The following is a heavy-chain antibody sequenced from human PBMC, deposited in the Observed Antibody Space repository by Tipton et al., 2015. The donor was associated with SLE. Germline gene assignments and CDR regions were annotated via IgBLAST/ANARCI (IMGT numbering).Heavy chain of an antibody. J-gene: IGHJ4*02. Sequence: SLRLSCAASGFTFSSYAMHWVRQAPGKGLVWVSRINSDGSSTSYADSVKGRFTISRDNAKNTLYLQMNSLRAEDTAVYYCARDATTVVTPDYFDYWGQGTLVTVSS. CDR1: GFTFSSYA. CDR2: INSDGSST. D-gene: IGHD4-23*01. V-gene: IGHV3-74*01. CDR3: ARDATTVVTPDYFDY.